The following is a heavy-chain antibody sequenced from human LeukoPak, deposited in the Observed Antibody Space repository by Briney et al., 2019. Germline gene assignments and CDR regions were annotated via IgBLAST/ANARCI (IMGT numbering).Heavy chain of an antibody. CDR3: AKDTPTTGYHLDS. D-gene: IGHD1-1*01. CDR2: IKQDGSEK. J-gene: IGHJ4*02. CDR1: GFIFSNSW. V-gene: IGHV3-7*01. Sequence: PGGSLRLSCTASGFIFSNSWMTWVRQAPGKGLEWVANIKQDGSEKYYVDSVKGRFTISRDNSENTLYLQINSLRVEDTAVYYCAKDTPTTGYHLDSWGQGTLVTVSS.